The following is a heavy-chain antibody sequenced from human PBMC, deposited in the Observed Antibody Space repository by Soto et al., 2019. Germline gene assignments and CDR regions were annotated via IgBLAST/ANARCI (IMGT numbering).Heavy chain of an antibody. J-gene: IGHJ6*02. V-gene: IGHV3-23*01. Sequence: GGSLRLSCAASGFAFNNDAMTWVRQAPGKGLEWVSAINAIGTSTYYADSVKGRFTISRDNSKNTLYLQMNGLRAEDTAIYYCAKDRKKWELYGMDVWGQGTTVTVSS. CDR2: INAIGTST. D-gene: IGHD1-7*01. CDR3: AKDRKKWELYGMDV. CDR1: GFAFNNDA.